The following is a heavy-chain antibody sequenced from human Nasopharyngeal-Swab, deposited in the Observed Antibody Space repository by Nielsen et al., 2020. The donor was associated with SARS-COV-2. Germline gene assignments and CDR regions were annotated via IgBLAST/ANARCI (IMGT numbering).Heavy chain of an antibody. CDR3: ARDNHCSSTSCYLWFSAYYYYMDV. CDR2: IRRSSSYI. V-gene: IGHV3-21*01. J-gene: IGHJ6*03. D-gene: IGHD2-2*01. Sequence: WIRRPPGEGLEGVSSIRRSSSYIYYADSVEGRFTISRDNAKNSLYLQMNSLRAEDTAVYYCARDNHCSSTSCYLWFSAYYYYMDVWGKGTTVTVSS.